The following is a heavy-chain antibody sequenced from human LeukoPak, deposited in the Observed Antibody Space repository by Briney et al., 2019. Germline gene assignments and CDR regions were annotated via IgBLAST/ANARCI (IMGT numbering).Heavy chain of an antibody. Sequence: GASVNVSCKASGYTFTSYAMNWVRQAPGQGLEWMGWINTNTGNPTYAQGFTGRFVFSLDTSVSTAYLQISSLKAEDTAVYYCARDRRITMVRGVPDYWGQATLVTVSS. D-gene: IGHD3-10*01. J-gene: IGHJ4*02. CDR2: INTNTGNP. V-gene: IGHV7-4-1*02. CDR3: ARDRRITMVRGVPDY. CDR1: GYTFTSYA.